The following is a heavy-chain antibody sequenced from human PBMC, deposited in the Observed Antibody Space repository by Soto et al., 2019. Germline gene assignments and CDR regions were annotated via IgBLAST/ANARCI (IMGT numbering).Heavy chain of an antibody. Sequence: QLQLQESGPGLVKPSETLSLTCTVSGGSISSSSYYWGWIRQPPGKGLEWIGSIYYSGSTYYNPSLKSRVTISVDTSKNQFSLKLSSVTAADTAVHYCATSYSSGWYSRDEYYFDYWGQGTLVTVSS. CDR2: IYYSGST. V-gene: IGHV4-39*01. CDR3: ATSYSSGWYSRDEYYFDY. J-gene: IGHJ4*02. D-gene: IGHD6-19*01. CDR1: GGSISSSSYY.